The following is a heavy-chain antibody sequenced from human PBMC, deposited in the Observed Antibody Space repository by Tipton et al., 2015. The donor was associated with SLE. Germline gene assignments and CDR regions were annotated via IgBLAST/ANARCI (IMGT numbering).Heavy chain of an antibody. J-gene: IGHJ4*03. CDR3: ARGAKERITLVRVRPYYFDY. V-gene: IGHV4-39*07. D-gene: IGHD3-10*01. Sequence: TLSLTCTVSGASIGTSNYYWSWIRQPPGKGLEWIGGINHSGNTYYNPSLKSRVTISVDTSKNQFSLEVNSVTAADTAVYYCARGAKERITLVRVRPYYFDYWGQGSLVTVS. CDR2: INHSGNT. CDR1: GASIGTSNYY.